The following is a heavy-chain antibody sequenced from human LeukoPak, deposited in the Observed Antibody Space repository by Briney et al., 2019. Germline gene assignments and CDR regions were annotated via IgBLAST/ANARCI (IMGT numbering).Heavy chain of an antibody. Sequence: PGGSLTLSCAASGFTFSNYGMNWLRQAPGRGVVGVSGISGRGVSTYYADSLKGRYTVSRDNSKNTVFPQMNSLSAEDAAVYYCASSPSTTGTTGAYWGQGTLVTVSS. D-gene: IGHD1-1*01. CDR3: ASSPSTTGTTGAY. J-gene: IGHJ4*02. CDR2: ISGRGVST. V-gene: IGHV3-23*01. CDR1: GFTFSNYG.